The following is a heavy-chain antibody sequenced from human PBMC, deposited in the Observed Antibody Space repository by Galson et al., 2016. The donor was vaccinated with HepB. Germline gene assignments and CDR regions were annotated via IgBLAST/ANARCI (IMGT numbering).Heavy chain of an antibody. D-gene: IGHD6-19*01. CDR3: VKEISVAGVNGLPSDY. Sequence: SLRLSCAASGFTFSSDAMSWVRQAPEKGLEWVSGISASGAGTYYADSVKGRFTISRDNFKNTLYLQMNSLRAEDTAVYYCVKEISVAGVNGLPSDYWGQGTLVTVSS. CDR1: GFTFSSDA. V-gene: IGHV3-23*01. CDR2: ISASGAGT. J-gene: IGHJ4*02.